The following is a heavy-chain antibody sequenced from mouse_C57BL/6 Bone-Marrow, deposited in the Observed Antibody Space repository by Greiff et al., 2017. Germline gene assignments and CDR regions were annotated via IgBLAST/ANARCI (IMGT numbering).Heavy chain of an antibody. V-gene: IGHV1-50*01. CDR2: IDPSDSYT. J-gene: IGHJ2*01. Sequence: QVQLQQPGAELVKPGASVKLSCKASGYTFTSYWMQWVKQRPGQGLEWIGEIDPSDSYTNYNQKFKGKATLTVDTSSSTAYMQLSSLTSEDSAVYYCARGDYWGQGTTPTVSS. CDR1: GYTFTSYW. CDR3: ARGDY.